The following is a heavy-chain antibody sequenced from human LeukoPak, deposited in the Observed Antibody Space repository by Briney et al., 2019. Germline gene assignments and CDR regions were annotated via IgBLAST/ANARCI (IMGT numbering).Heavy chain of an antibody. CDR2: WXXEINK. CDR3: ARGCSGGSCSSFYYYYGMDV. Sequence: WXXEINKYYAHSVKGRFTISRDNSKNTLYLQMNSLRAEDTAVYYCARGCSGGSCSSFYYYYGMDVWGQGTTVTVSS. D-gene: IGHD2-15*01. J-gene: IGHJ6*02. V-gene: IGHV3-33*01.